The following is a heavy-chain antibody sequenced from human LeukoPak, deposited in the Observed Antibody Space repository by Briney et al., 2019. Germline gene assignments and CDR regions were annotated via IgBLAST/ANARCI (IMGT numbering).Heavy chain of an antibody. CDR3: ARAQGEWELLNWLTP. D-gene: IGHD1-26*01. CDR1: GGSISSYY. Sequence: SETLSLTCTVSGGSISSYYWTWIRQPPGKGLEWIGYIYYSGSTNYNPSLKSRVTISVDTSKNQFSLKLSSVTAADTAVYYCARAQGEWELLNWLTPGAREPWSPSPQ. V-gene: IGHV4-59*01. J-gene: IGHJ5*02. CDR2: IYYSGST.